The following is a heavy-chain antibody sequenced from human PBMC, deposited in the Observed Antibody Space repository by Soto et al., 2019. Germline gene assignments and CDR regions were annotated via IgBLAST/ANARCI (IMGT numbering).Heavy chain of an antibody. D-gene: IGHD3-3*01. CDR1: GFTFSNAW. V-gene: IGHV3-15*01. Sequence: PGGSLRLSCAASGFTFSNAWMSWVRQAPGKGLEWVGRIKSKTDGGTTDYAAPVKGRFTISRDDSKNTLYLQMNSLKTEDTAVYYCTTLEYYDFWSGYSSSGYGMDVWGQGTTVTVSS. J-gene: IGHJ6*02. CDR3: TTLEYYDFWSGYSSSGYGMDV. CDR2: IKSKTDGGTT.